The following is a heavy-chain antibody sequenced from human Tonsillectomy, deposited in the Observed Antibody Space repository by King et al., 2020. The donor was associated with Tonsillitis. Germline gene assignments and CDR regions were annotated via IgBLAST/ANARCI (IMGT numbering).Heavy chain of an antibody. J-gene: IGHJ4*02. CDR1: GFSLSTSVVG. Sequence: TLKESGPTLVKPTQTLTLTCTFSGFSLSTSVVGVVWIRQPPGKALGCLALIYWDDDKGYSPSLKSMPTIPNDTSKNQVVLTMTNMDPVDTATYYCAHRGWSTSFDYWGQGTLVTVSS. V-gene: IGHV2-5*02. CDR3: AHRGWSTSFDY. CDR2: IYWDDDK. D-gene: IGHD6-19*01.